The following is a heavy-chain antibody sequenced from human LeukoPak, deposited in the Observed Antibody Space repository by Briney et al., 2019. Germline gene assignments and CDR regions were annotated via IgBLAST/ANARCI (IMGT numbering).Heavy chain of an antibody. CDR1: GFTFSSYA. J-gene: IGHJ4*02. CDR3: ASRETHFDY. CDR2: IKQDGSEK. V-gene: IGHV3-7*01. Sequence: GGSLRLSCAASGFTFSSYAMSWVRQAPGKGLEWVANIKQDGSEKYYVDSVKGRFTISRDNAKNSLYLQMNSLRAEDTAVYYCASRETHFDYWGQGTLVTVSS.